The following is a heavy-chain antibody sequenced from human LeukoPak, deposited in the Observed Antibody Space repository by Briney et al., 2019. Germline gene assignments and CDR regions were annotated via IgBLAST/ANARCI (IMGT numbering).Heavy chain of an antibody. Sequence: GASVKVSCKASGYTFTSYGISWVRQAPGQGLEWMGWISAYNGNTNYAQKLQGRVTMTTDTSTSTAYMELRSLRSDDTAVYYCARDRHDWLLPGGAFDIWGQGTMVTVSS. D-gene: IGHD3-9*01. CDR2: ISAYNGNT. V-gene: IGHV1-18*01. J-gene: IGHJ3*02. CDR3: ARDRHDWLLPGGAFDI. CDR1: GYTFTSYG.